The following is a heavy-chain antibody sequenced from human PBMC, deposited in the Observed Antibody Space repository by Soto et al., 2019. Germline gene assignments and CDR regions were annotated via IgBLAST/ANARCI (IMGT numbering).Heavy chain of an antibody. D-gene: IGHD6-13*01. Sequence: SETLSLTCAVYGGSFSGYYWSWIRQPPGKGLEWIGEINHSGSTNYNPSLKSRVTISVDTSKNQFSLKLSSVTAADTAVYYCAAEGQLVRPNYYYYMDVWGKGTTVTVSS. J-gene: IGHJ6*03. CDR3: AAEGQLVRPNYYYYMDV. CDR1: GGSFSGYY. CDR2: INHSGST. V-gene: IGHV4-34*01.